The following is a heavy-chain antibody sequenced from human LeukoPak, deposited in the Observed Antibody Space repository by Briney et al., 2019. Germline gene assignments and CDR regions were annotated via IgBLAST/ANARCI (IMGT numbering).Heavy chain of an antibody. J-gene: IGHJ3*02. V-gene: IGHV4-59*08. CDR2: IYYSGST. D-gene: IGHD2-15*01. CDR3: ARPTRRYCGGGSCLDAFDI. Sequence: SETLSLTCTVSGGSISSYYWSWIRQPPGKGLEWIGYIYYSGSTNYNPSLKSRVTISVDTSKNQFSLKLSSVTATDTAVYYCARPTRRYCGGGSCLDAFDIWGQGTMVTVSS. CDR1: GGSISSYY.